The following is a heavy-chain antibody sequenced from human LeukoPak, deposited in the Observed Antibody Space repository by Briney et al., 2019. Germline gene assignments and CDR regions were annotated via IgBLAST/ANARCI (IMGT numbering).Heavy chain of an antibody. CDR2: IYYSGST. V-gene: IGHV4-30-4*01. Sequence: SETLSLTCTVSGGSISSGDYCWSWIRQPPGKGLEWIGYIYYSGSTYYNPSLKSRVTISVDTSKNQFSLKLSSVTAADTAVYYCASYYDFWSGYSDYWGQGTLVIVSS. D-gene: IGHD3-3*01. CDR1: GGSISSGDYC. J-gene: IGHJ4*02. CDR3: ASYYDFWSGYSDY.